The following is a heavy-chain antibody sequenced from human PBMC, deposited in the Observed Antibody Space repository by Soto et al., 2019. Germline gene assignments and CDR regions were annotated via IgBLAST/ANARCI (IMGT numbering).Heavy chain of an antibody. CDR1: GGSISSSSYY. D-gene: IGHD4-17*01. CDR2: IYYSGST. CDR3: ASSYGDYVSY. Sequence: PSETLSLTCTVSGGSISSSSYYWGWIRQPSGKGLEWIGSIYYSGSTYYNPSLKSRVTISVDTSKNQFSLKLSSVTAADTAVYYCASSYGDYVSYWGQGTLGTVSS. V-gene: IGHV4-39*01. J-gene: IGHJ4*02.